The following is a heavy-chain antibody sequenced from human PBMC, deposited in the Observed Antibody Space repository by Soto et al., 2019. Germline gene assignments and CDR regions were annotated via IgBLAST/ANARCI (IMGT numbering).Heavy chain of an antibody. CDR3: VRTSLVVAVATREDF. J-gene: IGHJ4*02. D-gene: IGHD2-15*01. CDR2: IDSDGSRI. Sequence: EVQLVDSGGGFGQPGSSLRLSCAASGFTFSNYCMHWARQDPAKGLVWVSGIDSDGSRITYADFVKGRFTISRDNAKNTVYLHMNSLTAAAPAVYYCVRTSLVVAVATREDFWGQGTLVTVSA. CDR1: GFTFSNYC. V-gene: IGHV3-74*01.